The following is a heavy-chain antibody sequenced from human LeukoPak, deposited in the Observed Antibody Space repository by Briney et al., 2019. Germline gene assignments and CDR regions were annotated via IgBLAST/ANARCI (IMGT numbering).Heavy chain of an antibody. CDR2: ISWNGGNT. CDR1: GFKFDDYG. J-gene: IGHJ4*02. D-gene: IGHD2-8*01. V-gene: IGHV3-20*04. CDR3: AREGIYCVNGVCYLDY. Sequence: GGSLRLSCAASGFKFDDYGMSWVRQAPGKGLEWVSGISWNGGNTGYADSVKGRFTISRDNAKNSLFLQVNSLRADDTAFYYCAREGIYCVNGVCYLDYWGQGALVTVSS.